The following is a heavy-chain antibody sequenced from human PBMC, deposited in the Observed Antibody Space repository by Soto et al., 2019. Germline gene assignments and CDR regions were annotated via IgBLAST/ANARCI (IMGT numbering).Heavy chain of an antibody. CDR3: ARWDDYGASDQYHFDH. D-gene: IGHD4-17*01. Sequence: ASVKVSCKASGYTFTASGISWVRQAPGQGLEWMGWTSTYNGHTEYSPKFLGRVVMTTDTSADTAYLELRSLRPDDAALYYCARWDDYGASDQYHFDHWGQGTLVTAPQ. V-gene: IGHV1-18*01. CDR2: TSTYNGHT. J-gene: IGHJ4*02. CDR1: GYTFTASG.